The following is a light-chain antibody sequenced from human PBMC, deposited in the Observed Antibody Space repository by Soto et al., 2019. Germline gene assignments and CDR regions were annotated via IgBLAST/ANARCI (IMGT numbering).Light chain of an antibody. CDR1: PGISSY. CDR2: AAS. CDR3: QQSYSNPRT. J-gene: IGKJ2*01. Sequence: AIRMTQSPSSLSASTGSSVTISCRASPGISSYLAWYQKKPGKAPKLLIYAASTLQSGVPSRFSGSGSGTDFSLTISSLQPEDFAVYYCQQSYSNPRTFGQGTTVDIK. V-gene: IGKV1-8*01.